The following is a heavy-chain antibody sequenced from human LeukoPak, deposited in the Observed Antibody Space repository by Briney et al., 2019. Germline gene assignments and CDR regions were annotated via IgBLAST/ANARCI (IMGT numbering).Heavy chain of an antibody. Sequence: ASVKVSCTASGYTFTSYGVSWVRQAPGQGLEWMGWISAYNGNTNSAQKLQGRVTMTTDTSTSTAYMELRSLRSDDTAVYYCAREVWFGELSERTLDYWGQGTLVTVSS. V-gene: IGHV1-18*01. J-gene: IGHJ4*02. CDR1: GYTFTSYG. CDR2: ISAYNGNT. CDR3: AREVWFGELSERTLDY. D-gene: IGHD3-10*01.